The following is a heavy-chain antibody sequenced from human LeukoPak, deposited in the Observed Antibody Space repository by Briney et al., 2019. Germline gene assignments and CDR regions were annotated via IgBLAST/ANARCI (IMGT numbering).Heavy chain of an antibody. D-gene: IGHD6-19*01. CDR2: ISGSGGST. CDR1: GFTFSSYA. V-gene: IGHV3-23*01. Sequence: GGSLRLSCAASGFTFSSYAMSWVRQAPGKGLEWVSAISGSGGSTYYADSVKGRFTISRDNSKNTLYLQMNSLRAEDTTVYYCAKDQFSSGLNWFDPWGQGTLVTVSS. J-gene: IGHJ5*02. CDR3: AKDQFSSGLNWFDP.